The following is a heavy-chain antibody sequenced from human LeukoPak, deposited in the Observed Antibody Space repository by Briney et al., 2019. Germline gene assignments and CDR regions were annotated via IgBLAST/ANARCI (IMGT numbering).Heavy chain of an antibody. CDR3: ARAAAMDGSGSYYPFFDY. Sequence: ASVKVTSTASGYTFTSYGISWVRQAPGQGLEWMGWISAYNGNTNYAQKLQGRVTMTTDTSTSTAYMELRSLRSDDTAVYYCARAAAMDGSGSYYPFFDYWGQGPLVSVSS. D-gene: IGHD3-10*01. V-gene: IGHV1-18*01. CDR1: GYTFTSYG. CDR2: ISAYNGNT. J-gene: IGHJ4*02.